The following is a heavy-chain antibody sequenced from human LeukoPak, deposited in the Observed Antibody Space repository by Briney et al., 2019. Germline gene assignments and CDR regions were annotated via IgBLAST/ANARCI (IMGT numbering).Heavy chain of an antibody. CDR2: ISYDGSNK. CDR1: GFTFSNYA. D-gene: IGHD5-24*01. Sequence: GGSLRLSCAASGFTFSNYAMHWVRQAPGKWLEWVAFISYDGSNKHYADSVKGRFTTSRDNSKNTLYLQMNSLRPEDTAVYYCARARFGYNRGPFDSWGQGILVTVSS. J-gene: IGHJ4*02. V-gene: IGHV3-30-3*01. CDR3: ARARFGYNRGPFDS.